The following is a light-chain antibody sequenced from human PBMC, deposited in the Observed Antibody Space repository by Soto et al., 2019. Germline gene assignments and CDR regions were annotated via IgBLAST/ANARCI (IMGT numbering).Light chain of an antibody. J-gene: IGKJ2*01. CDR3: QQRGNLYT. Sequence: PGARATLSCRASQRVGDYLAWYQQQPGQPPRLLISDASNRAAGIPARFSGSGSGTDFTLTISSLEPEDFAVYYCQQRGNLYTFGQGTKLEIK. CDR1: QRVGDY. V-gene: IGKV3-11*01. CDR2: DAS.